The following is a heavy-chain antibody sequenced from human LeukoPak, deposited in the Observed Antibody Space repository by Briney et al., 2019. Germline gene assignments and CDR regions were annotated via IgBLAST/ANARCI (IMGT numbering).Heavy chain of an antibody. CDR1: GYSISSGYY. CDR3: ARGRGQQLGNFDY. Sequence: PSETLSLTCTVSGYSISSGYYWGWIRQPPGKGLEWIESMYHSGSTYYNPSLKSRVTMSVDTSKNQFSLKLSSVTAADTAVYYCARGRGQQLGNFDYWVQGTLATVSS. D-gene: IGHD6-13*01. J-gene: IGHJ4*02. V-gene: IGHV4-38-2*02. CDR2: MYHSGST.